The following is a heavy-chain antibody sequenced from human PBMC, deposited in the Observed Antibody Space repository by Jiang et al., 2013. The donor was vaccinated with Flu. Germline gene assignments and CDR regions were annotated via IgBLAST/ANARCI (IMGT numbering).Heavy chain of an antibody. CDR3: ARDRGGSPGDYFDY. Sequence: PRSRITISVDTSKNQFSLKLSSVTAADTAVYYCARDRGGSPGDYFDYWGQGTLVTVSS. D-gene: IGHD1-26*01. J-gene: IGHJ4*02. V-gene: IGHV4-59*01.